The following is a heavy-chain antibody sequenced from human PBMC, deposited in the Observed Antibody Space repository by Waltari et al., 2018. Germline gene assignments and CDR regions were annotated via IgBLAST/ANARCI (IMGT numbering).Heavy chain of an antibody. D-gene: IGHD4-17*01. CDR3: VRVMDYGLNYYYYMDV. CDR2: MNPNSGNT. V-gene: IGHV1-8*01. CDR1: GYTFTSYD. Sequence: QVQLVQSGAEVKKPGASVKVSCKASGYTFTSYDINWVRQATGQGLEWMGWMNPNSGNTGYAQKFQGRVTMTRNTSISTAYMELSSLRSEDTAVYYCVRVMDYGLNYYYYMDVWGKGTTVTVSS. J-gene: IGHJ6*03.